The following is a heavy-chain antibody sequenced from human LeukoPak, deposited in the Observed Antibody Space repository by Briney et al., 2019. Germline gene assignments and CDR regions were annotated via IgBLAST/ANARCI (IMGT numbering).Heavy chain of an antibody. CDR2: IYHSGST. CDR3: ARVGYDDYYFDY. Sequence: SETLSLTCAGSGGSISSGDYSWGWLRQPPGKGLEWIVYIYHSGSTYYNPSLKSRLTISVDRSKNQFSLKLSSVTAADTAVYYCARVGYDDYYFDYWGPGTLVTVSS. V-gene: IGHV4-30-2*01. J-gene: IGHJ4*02. D-gene: IGHD5-12*01. CDR1: GGSISSGDYS.